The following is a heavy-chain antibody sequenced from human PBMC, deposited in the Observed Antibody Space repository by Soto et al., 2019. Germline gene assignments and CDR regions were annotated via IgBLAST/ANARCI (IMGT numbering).Heavy chain of an antibody. J-gene: IGHJ5*02. V-gene: IGHV3-9*01. Sequence: PGGSLRLSCAASGFTFDDYAMHWVRQAPGKGLEWVSGISWNSGSIGYADSMKGRFTISRDNAKNSLYLQMNSLRAEDTALYYCAKDAYYDILTGYYKGGQLDPWGQGTLVTVSS. CDR3: AKDAYYDILTGYYKGGQLDP. CDR2: ISWNSGSI. CDR1: GFTFDDYA. D-gene: IGHD3-9*01.